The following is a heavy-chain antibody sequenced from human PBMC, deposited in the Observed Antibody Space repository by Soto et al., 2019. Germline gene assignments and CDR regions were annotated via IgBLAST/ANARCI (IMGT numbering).Heavy chain of an antibody. Sequence: SQTLSLTCAISGDSVSSDTAAWNWIRQSPSRGLEWLGRTYYRSRWYNDYVVSPKSRITINPDTSKNQVSLQLNSVTPEDTAVYYCARARYNWNRSYYYAMDVWGQGTTVTVSS. CDR1: GDSVSSDTAA. CDR3: ARARYNWNRSYYYAMDV. J-gene: IGHJ6*02. V-gene: IGHV6-1*01. D-gene: IGHD1-20*01. CDR2: TYYRSRWYN.